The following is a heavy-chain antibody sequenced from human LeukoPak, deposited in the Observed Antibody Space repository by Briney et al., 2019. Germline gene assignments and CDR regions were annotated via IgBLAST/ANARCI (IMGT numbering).Heavy chain of an antibody. V-gene: IGHV4-39*01. Sequence: SETLSLTCTVSGDSVSSSLSYWGWIRQPPGKGLAGIGSVFYTGRTDYNPSLKTRVTISVDPSKNQFSLNLTSVTAADTAVYYCARVNTRFTILDWGQGTLVSVSS. CDR2: VFYTGRT. CDR1: GDSVSSSLSY. CDR3: ARVNTRFTILD. J-gene: IGHJ4*02. D-gene: IGHD3-3*01.